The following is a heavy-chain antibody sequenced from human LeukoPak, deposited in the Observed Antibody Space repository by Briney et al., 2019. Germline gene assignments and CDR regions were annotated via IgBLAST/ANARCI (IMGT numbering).Heavy chain of an antibody. J-gene: IGHJ4*02. CDR2: IIPIFGNA. V-gene: IGHV1-69*13. CDR1: GCTFTNSA. CDR3: SRGEVPPHYFDS. Sequence: SVKVSCKASGCTFTNSAIRWVRQAPGQGLEWMGGIIPIFGNANYAQRFQGRVTITGDESTTTAYMELSSLRSGNTAVYYCSRGEVPPHYFDSWGQGTLVTVSS.